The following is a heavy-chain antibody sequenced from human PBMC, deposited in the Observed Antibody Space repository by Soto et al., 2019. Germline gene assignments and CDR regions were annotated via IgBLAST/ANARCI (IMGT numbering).Heavy chain of an antibody. CDR3: ARGASCTRTSCYDYFLYGMDV. CDR2: ISTYNGNT. V-gene: IGHV1-18*01. Sequence: QVQLVQSGAEVKKPGASVKVSCKASGYTFTSHGITWVRQAPGQGLEWMGWISTYNGNTNYAQKLQGRVTLTTDTSTSTAYMELRSLRSDDAAVYYCARGASCTRTSCYDYFLYGMDVWGQGTTVTVAS. J-gene: IGHJ6*02. D-gene: IGHD2-2*01. CDR1: GYTFTSHG.